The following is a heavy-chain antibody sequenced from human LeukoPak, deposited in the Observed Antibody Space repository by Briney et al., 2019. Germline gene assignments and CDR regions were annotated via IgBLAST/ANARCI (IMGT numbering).Heavy chain of an antibody. CDR3: ARDCCGSSHYYYYYMDV. CDR1: GFTFSTSW. J-gene: IGHJ6*03. V-gene: IGHV3-7*03. CDR2: IKPDGSEK. D-gene: IGHD6-13*01. Sequence: GGSLRLSCAASGFTFSTSWMTWVRQAPGKGLEWVATIKPDGSEKNYVDSVKGRFTISRDNAKSSLHLQMNSLRAEDTALYYCARDCCGSSHYYYYYMDVWGTGTTVTVSS.